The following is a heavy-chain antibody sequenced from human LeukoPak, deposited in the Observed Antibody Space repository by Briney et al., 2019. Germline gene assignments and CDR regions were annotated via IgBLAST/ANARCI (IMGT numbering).Heavy chain of an antibody. Sequence: SETLSLTCAVSGDSITSHNWWSWVRQSPGKGLEWIGEIYHSGTTNYSPSLKGRVTISVDKSKNQLSLRLTSVTAADTAVYFCASCLFVYYYFDQWGQGTLVTVSS. V-gene: IGHV4-4*02. D-gene: IGHD3-10*01. CDR2: IYHSGTT. CDR1: GDSITSHNW. CDR3: ASCLFVYYYFDQ. J-gene: IGHJ4*02.